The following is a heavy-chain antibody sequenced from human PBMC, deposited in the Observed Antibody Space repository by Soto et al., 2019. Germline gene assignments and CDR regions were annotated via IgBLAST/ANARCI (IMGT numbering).Heavy chain of an antibody. CDR3: VNSDSTSAP. CDR2: ISGSGFTP. J-gene: IGHJ5*02. V-gene: IGHV3-23*01. Sequence: EVQLLESGGGLVQPGGSLRLSCAASGFTFSDYAMTWVRQAPGKGLDWVASISGSGFTPYDAASVKGRFTISRDNSKNMVYLQMNSLRVEDTAIYYCVNSDSTSAPWGQGSLVTVSS. D-gene: IGHD6-13*01. CDR1: GFTFSDYA.